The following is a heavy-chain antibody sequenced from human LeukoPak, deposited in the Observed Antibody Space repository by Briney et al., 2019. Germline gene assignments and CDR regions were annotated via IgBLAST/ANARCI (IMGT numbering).Heavy chain of an antibody. D-gene: IGHD3-10*01. CDR1: GFTFSSYA. V-gene: IGHV3-30*02. CDR3: AKDLRHPYYYGSGSLSNPAY. J-gene: IGHJ4*02. CDR2: IRYDGSNK. Sequence: GGSLRLSCAASGFTFSSYAMSWVRQAPGKGLEWVAFIRYDGSNKYYADSVKGRFTISRDNSKNTLYLQMNSLRAEDTAVYYCAKDLRHPYYYGSGSLSNPAYWGQGTLVTVSS.